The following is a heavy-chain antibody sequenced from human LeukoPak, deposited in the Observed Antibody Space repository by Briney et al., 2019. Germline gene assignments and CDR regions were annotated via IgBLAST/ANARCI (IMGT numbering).Heavy chain of an antibody. CDR1: GFTFSSYG. Sequence: GGSLRHSCAASGFTFSSYGLHWVRQAPGKGLEWVAVIWYDGSNKYYVDSVKGRFTISIDNSKNTLYLQMNSLRAEDTAVYYCAKDLSSGLLLFDLLGHGTLATVSS. CDR2: IWYDGSNK. CDR3: AKDLSSGLLLFDL. J-gene: IGHJ4*01. D-gene: IGHD3-22*01. V-gene: IGHV3-33*06.